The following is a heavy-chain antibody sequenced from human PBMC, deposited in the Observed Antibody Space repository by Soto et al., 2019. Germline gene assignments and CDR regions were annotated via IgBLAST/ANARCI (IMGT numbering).Heavy chain of an antibody. CDR3: AREWFGELSFGAGGVGMDV. J-gene: IGHJ6*02. CDR2: INPSGGRT. Sequence: ASVKVSCKASGYTCTSYYMHWVRQAPGQGLEWMGIINPSGGRTSYAQKIQGRVTMNRDTSTSTVYMELSSLRFEDTAVYYCAREWFGELSFGAGGVGMDVWG. D-gene: IGHD3-10*01. CDR1: GYTCTSYY. V-gene: IGHV1-46*03.